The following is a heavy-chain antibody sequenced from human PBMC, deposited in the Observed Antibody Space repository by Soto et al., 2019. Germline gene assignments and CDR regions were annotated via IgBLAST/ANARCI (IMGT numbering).Heavy chain of an antibody. V-gene: IGHV4-39*01. J-gene: IGHJ3*02. CDR3: ARANRVYGSGSYSNAFDI. CDR1: GGSISSSSYY. CDR2: IYYSVST. D-gene: IGHD3-10*01. Sequence: SETLSLTCTVSGGSISSSSYYWGWIRQPPGKGLEWIGSIYYSVSTYYNPSLKSRVTISVDTSKNQFSLKLSSVTAADTAVYYCARANRVYGSGSYSNAFDIWGQGTMVTVSS.